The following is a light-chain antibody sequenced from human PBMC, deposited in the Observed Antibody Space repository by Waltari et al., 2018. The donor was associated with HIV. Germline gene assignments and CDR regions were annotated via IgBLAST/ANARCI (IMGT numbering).Light chain of an antibody. CDR3: ESYTSTSVGV. J-gene: IGLJ2*01. V-gene: IGLV2-14*03. CDR2: DVS. CDR1: SNDVGGYNY. Sequence: QSALTQPASVSASPGQSTTISCTGSSNDVGGYNYVSWSQHHPGKAPRLMIYDVSTRPSGGSDRFSGSKWGDTASLTISGLQPEDEVDYYCESYTSTSVGVCGGGTRLTGL.